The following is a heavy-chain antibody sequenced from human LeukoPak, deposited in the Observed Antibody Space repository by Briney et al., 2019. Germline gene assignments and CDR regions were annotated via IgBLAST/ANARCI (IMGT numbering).Heavy chain of an antibody. CDR1: GFTFSSFA. CDR3: AKEIWPTVTTPGWTYFDY. CDR2: ISGSAART. Sequence: GGSLRLSCAASGFTFSSFAMHWVRQAPGRGLEWVSAISGSAARTFYADSVKGRFTISRDNSKNTLYLQMNSLRAEDTAVYYCAKEIWPTVTTPGWTYFDYWGQGALVTVSS. V-gene: IGHV3-23*01. J-gene: IGHJ4*02. D-gene: IGHD4-17*01.